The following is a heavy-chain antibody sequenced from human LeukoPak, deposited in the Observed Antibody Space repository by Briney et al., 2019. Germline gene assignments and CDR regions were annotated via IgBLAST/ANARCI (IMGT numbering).Heavy chain of an antibody. CDR3: ARDCLGDSSSTTCPNVFDP. J-gene: IGHJ5*02. D-gene: IGHD2-2*01. Sequence: ASVTVSCKASGYTFTSYYMHWVGQAPGEGLEWMGIINPSGGSTSYAQKFQGRVTMTRDTSMSTDYMELSSLRSVDTAVYYCARDCLGDSSSTTCPNVFDPWGQGTLVAVSS. CDR2: INPSGGST. CDR1: GYTFTSYY. V-gene: IGHV1-46*03.